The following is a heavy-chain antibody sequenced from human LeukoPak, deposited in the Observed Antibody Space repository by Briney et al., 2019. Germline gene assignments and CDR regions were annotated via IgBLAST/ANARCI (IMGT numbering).Heavy chain of an antibody. J-gene: IGHJ4*02. CDR1: GFIFSSYA. D-gene: IGHD3-10*01. CDR2: ISGSGGST. CDR3: ATSMVRGVLDY. V-gene: IGHV3-23*01. Sequence: PGGSLRLSYAASGFIFSSYAMSWVRQAPGQGLEWVSAISGSGGSTYYADSVKGRFTISRDNSRNTLYLQMNSLRAEDTAVYYCATSMVRGVLDYWGQGTLVTVSS.